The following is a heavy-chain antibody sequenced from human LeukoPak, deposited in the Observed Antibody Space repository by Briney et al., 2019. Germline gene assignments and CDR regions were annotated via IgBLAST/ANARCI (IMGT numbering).Heavy chain of an antibody. CDR2: IHHSGST. V-gene: IGHV4-38-2*02. D-gene: IGHD1-26*01. J-gene: IGHJ4*02. CDR3: AREGDKTRADY. Sequence: SETLSLTCAVSAYSISSGYFWGWIRQPPGKGLEWIGSIHHSGSTYYNPSLKSRVIISVDTSKNRFSPRLSSVTAADTAAYFCAREGDKTRADYWGQGTLVTVSS. CDR1: AYSISSGYF.